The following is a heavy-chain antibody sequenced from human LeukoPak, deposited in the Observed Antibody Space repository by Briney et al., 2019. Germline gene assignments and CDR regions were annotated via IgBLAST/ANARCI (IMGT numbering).Heavy chain of an antibody. V-gene: IGHV1-69*13. CDR1: GGTFNSYA. CDR2: IIPIFGTA. Sequence: GASVKVSCKASGGTFNSYAISWVRQAPGQGLEWMGGIIPIFGTANYAQKFQGRVTITADESTSTAYMELSSLRSEDTAMYYCARVRYSGSYSFEAPYYYYGMDVWGQGTTVTVSS. CDR3: ARVRYSGSYSFEAPYYYYGMDV. D-gene: IGHD1-26*01. J-gene: IGHJ6*02.